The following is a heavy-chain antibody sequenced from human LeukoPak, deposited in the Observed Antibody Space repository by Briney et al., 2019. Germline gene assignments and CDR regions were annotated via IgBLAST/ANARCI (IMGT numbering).Heavy chain of an antibody. CDR1: GGSIGSYY. D-gene: IGHD3-10*01. J-gene: IGHJ6*02. CDR3: ARDRGNRNYYYGMDV. CDR2: IYYSGSP. V-gene: IGHV4-59*01. Sequence: QASETLSLTCTVSGGSIGSYYLSWIRQPPGKGLEWIGHIYYSGSPNYNPSLKSRVTISVDTSKNQFSLKLSSVTAADTAVYYCARDRGNRNYYYGMDVWGQGTTVTVSS.